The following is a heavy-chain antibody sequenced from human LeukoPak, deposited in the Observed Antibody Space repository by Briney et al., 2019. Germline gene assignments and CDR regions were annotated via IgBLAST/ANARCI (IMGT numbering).Heavy chain of an antibody. CDR1: GGTFSSYA. V-gene: IGHV1-69*13. CDR2: IIPIFGTA. Sequence: GASVTVSCTASGGTFSSYAISWVRQAPGQGLEWMGGIIPIFGTANYAQKFQGRVTITADESTSTAYMELSSLRSEDTAVYYCARWDDSSGSFDYWGQGTLVTVSS. D-gene: IGHD3-22*01. CDR3: ARWDDSSGSFDY. J-gene: IGHJ4*02.